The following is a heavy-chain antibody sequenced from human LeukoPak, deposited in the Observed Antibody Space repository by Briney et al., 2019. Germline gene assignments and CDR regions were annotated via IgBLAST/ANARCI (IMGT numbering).Heavy chain of an antibody. D-gene: IGHD6-19*01. J-gene: IGHJ6*03. CDR2: IRSDGSNK. V-gene: IGHV3-30*02. Sequence: GGSLRLSCAASGFTFSDYNMRWIRQAPGKGLEWVAFIRSDGSNKYYADSVKGRFTISRDNSKNTLYLEMKSLRAEDTAVYYCANAGDTSGWYDYSYMDVWGKGTTVTISS. CDR1: GFTFSDYN. CDR3: ANAGDTSGWYDYSYMDV.